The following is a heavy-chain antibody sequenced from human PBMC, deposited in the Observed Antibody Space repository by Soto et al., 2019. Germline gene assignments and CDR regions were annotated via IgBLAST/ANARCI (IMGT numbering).Heavy chain of an antibody. CDR2: IYHSGST. D-gene: IGHD2-21*01. CDR1: GDSISRGGYY. CDR3: ARDGAGAYGLGWFDP. Sequence: SETLSLTCTVSGDSISRGGYYWNWLRQHPRKGLEWIGYIYHSGSTIYNPSLKSRVTISVDTSKNRLSVELSNVTAADTAVYYCARDGAGAYGLGWFDPWGQGILITVSS. J-gene: IGHJ5*02. V-gene: IGHV4-31*03.